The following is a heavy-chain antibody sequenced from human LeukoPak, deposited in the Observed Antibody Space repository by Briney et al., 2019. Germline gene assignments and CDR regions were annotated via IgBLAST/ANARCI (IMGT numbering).Heavy chain of an antibody. CDR2: IYYSGST. D-gene: IGHD3-10*01. CDR3: ARVDGSGSYADFDL. Sequence: SETLSLTCTVSGGSISSSSYYWGWIRQPPGKGLEWIGSIYYSGSTYYNPSLKSRVTISVDTSKNQFSLKLSSVTAADTAVYYCARVDGSGSYADFDLWGRGTLVTVSS. CDR1: GGSISSSSYY. V-gene: IGHV4-39*07. J-gene: IGHJ2*01.